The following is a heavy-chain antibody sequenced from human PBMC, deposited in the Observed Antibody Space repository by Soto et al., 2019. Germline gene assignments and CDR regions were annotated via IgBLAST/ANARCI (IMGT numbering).Heavy chain of an antibody. CDR3: SKWHPMDP. CDR1: GGSIDSSNW. Sequence: SETLSLTCTVSGGSIDSSNWWTWARQPPGKGLEWIGEISRTGSTNYNPSLRGRVTMSVDRSNNQFFLKVNSVIAADTAVYYCSKWHPMDPWRQGILVPVSS. J-gene: IGHJ5*02. CDR2: ISRTGST. D-gene: IGHD2-2*01. V-gene: IGHV4-4*02.